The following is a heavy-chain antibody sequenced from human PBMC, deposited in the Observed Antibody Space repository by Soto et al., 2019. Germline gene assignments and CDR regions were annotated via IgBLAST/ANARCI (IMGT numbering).Heavy chain of an antibody. Sequence: ASVKVSCKASGGTFSSYAISWVRQAPGQGLEWMGGIIPIFGTANYAQKFQGRVTITADESTSTAYMELSSLRSEDTAVYYCARFRDGYSRYYYYYGMDVWGQGTTVTVS. CDR3: ARFRDGYSRYYYYYGMDV. CDR2: IIPIFGTA. CDR1: GGTFSSYA. D-gene: IGHD4-4*01. J-gene: IGHJ6*02. V-gene: IGHV1-69*13.